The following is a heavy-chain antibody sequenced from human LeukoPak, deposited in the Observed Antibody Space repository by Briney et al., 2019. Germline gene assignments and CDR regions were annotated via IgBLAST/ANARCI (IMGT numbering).Heavy chain of an antibody. CDR1: GFTFSSYG. CDR3: AKHIMVRDFYGMDV. V-gene: IGHV3-30*18. Sequence: GGSLRLSCAASGFTFSSYGMHWVRQAPDKGLEWVAVISYDGSNKYYADSVKGRFTISRDNSKNTLYLQMNSLRAEDTAVYYCAKHIMVRDFYGMDVWGQGTTVTVSS. D-gene: IGHD3-10*01. J-gene: IGHJ6*02. CDR2: ISYDGSNK.